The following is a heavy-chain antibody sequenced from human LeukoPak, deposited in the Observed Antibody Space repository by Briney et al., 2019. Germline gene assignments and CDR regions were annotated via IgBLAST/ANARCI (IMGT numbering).Heavy chain of an antibody. Sequence: SETLSLTCAVYGRSFSGYYWSWIRQPPGKGLEWIGEISHSGSTNYNPSLKSRVTISVDTSKNQFSLKLSSVSAADTAVYYCAAQYSGYVRLDYWGQGTLVTVSS. V-gene: IGHV4-34*01. D-gene: IGHD5-12*01. CDR2: ISHSGST. J-gene: IGHJ4*02. CDR1: GRSFSGYY. CDR3: AAQYSGYVRLDY.